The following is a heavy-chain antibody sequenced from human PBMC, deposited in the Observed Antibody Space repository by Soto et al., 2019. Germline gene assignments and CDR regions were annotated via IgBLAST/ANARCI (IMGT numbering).Heavy chain of an antibody. J-gene: IGHJ6*02. CDR3: ARDLTIVPATHPRLENYGMDV. D-gene: IGHD2-2*01. Sequence: ASVKVSCKASGYSFTSYGISWVRQAPGQGLEWMGWISPYNGHTQFVQRFQGRVTMTTDTSTKTAYMELRNLRSDDTAHYYCARDLTIVPATHPRLENYGMDVWGQGTTVTVSS. V-gene: IGHV1-18*01. CDR1: GYSFTSYG. CDR2: ISPYNGHT.